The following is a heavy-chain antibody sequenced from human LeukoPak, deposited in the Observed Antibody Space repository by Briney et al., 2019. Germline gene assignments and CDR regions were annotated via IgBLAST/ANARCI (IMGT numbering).Heavy chain of an antibody. Sequence: GGSLRLSCAASGFTFNSYGMHWVRQAPGKGLEWVAFIRYDGSNKYYADSVKGRFTISRDYSKNTLYLQMNSLRPEDTAVYYCAKAAAGTLDYWGQGTLVTVSS. V-gene: IGHV3-30*02. D-gene: IGHD6-19*01. CDR1: GFTFNSYG. CDR2: IRYDGSNK. J-gene: IGHJ4*02. CDR3: AKAAAGTLDY.